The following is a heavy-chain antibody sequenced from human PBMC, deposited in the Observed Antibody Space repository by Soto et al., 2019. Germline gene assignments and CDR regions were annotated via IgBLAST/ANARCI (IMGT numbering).Heavy chain of an antibody. Sequence: GGSLRLSCAASGFTFSRCWMGWVRQAPGKGLKWVANIREDGSEKYYMDSVKGRFTVSRDNTKNSLYLQMNSLRAEDTAVYYCARHGDYVFDFWGQGALVTVSS. CDR1: GFTFSRCW. D-gene: IGHD4-17*01. CDR2: IREDGSEK. J-gene: IGHJ4*02. V-gene: IGHV3-7*01. CDR3: ARHGDYVFDF.